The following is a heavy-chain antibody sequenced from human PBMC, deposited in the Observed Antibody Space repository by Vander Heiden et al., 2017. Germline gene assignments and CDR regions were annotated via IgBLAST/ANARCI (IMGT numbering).Heavy chain of an antibody. V-gene: IGHV3-74*01. J-gene: IGHJ3*02. CDR1: GFTLSTYW. CDR2: TSTDGSST. Sequence: EVQLVESGGGLVQIGGSLRLSCAASGFTLSTYWMHWVRQAPGKGLVWVSRTSTDGSSTSYADSVQGRFTISRDNAKNTLYLQMNSLRAEDTAVYYCARVPSRNGDYAFGAFDIWGQGTMVTVSS. CDR3: ARVPSRNGDYAFGAFDI. D-gene: IGHD4-17*01.